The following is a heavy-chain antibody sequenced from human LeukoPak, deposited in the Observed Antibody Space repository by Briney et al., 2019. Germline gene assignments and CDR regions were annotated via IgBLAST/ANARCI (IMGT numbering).Heavy chain of an antibody. CDR2: ISGSGGST. D-gene: IGHD3-22*01. CDR1: GFTFSSYA. J-gene: IGHJ4*02. V-gene: IGHV3-23*01. CDR3: AKDHYDSSGYQNDFDY. Sequence: GGSLRLSCAASGFTFSSYAMSWVRQAPGKGLEWVSAISGSGGSTYYADSVKGRFTISRDNSKNTLYLQMNSLRAEDTAVYYCAKDHYDSSGYQNDFDYRGQGTLVTVSS.